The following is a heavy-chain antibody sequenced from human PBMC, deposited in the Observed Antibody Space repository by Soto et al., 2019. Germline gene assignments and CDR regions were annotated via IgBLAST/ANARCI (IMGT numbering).Heavy chain of an antibody. CDR2: IYWDDDK. J-gene: IGHJ3*02. CDR3: AHSNPQGIAVAGGAFDI. CDR1: GFSLSISGVG. D-gene: IGHD6-19*01. V-gene: IGHV2-5*02. Sequence: QITLKESGPTLVKPTQTLTLTCTFSGFSLSISGVGLGWIRQLPGKALEWLALIYWDDDKRYSPSLKSRLTITKDTSKNQVVLTMTNMDPVDTATYYCAHSNPQGIAVAGGAFDIWGQGTMVTVSS.